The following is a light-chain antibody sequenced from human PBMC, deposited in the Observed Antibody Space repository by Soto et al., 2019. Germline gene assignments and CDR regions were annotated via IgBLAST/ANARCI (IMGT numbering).Light chain of an antibody. J-gene: IGKJ1*01. CDR1: QSVSNSF. Sequence: EIVLTQSPGTLSLSPGERATLSCRASQSVSNSFLAWYQRIPGQSPRLLIYGASRRATGIPDRFSGSGSGKDFTLTISSLEPEDFGMYYCQQYDSSPLTFSQGTKVDIK. CDR3: QQYDSSPLT. V-gene: IGKV3-20*01. CDR2: GAS.